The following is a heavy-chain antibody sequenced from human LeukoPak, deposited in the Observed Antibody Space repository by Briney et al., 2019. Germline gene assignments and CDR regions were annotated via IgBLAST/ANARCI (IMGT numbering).Heavy chain of an antibody. J-gene: IGHJ3*02. CDR2: IRYDGSNK. Sequence: GGSLRLSCAASGFTFSSYGIHWVRQAPGKGLEWVAFIRYDGSNKYYADSVKGRFTISRDNSKNTLYLQMNSLRAEDTAVYYCAKDQSYDFWSGYYPGAFDIWGQGTMVTVSS. D-gene: IGHD3-3*01. CDR1: GFTFSSYG. V-gene: IGHV3-30*02. CDR3: AKDQSYDFWSGYYPGAFDI.